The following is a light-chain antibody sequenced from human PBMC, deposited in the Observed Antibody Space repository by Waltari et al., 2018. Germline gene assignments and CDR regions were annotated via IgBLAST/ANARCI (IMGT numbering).Light chain of an antibody. Sequence: DIVMTQYPDPLAVPLGERATINCKSSRILWSSYNRNCLAWYQQKPGQPPKLLAYLASTRESGVPDRFSASGSGTDFTLTISSLRAEDVAVYYCQQYSNTPLTFGGGTRVEIK. CDR2: LAS. J-gene: IGKJ4*01. V-gene: IGKV4-1*01. CDR1: RILWSSYNRNC. CDR3: QQYSNTPLT.